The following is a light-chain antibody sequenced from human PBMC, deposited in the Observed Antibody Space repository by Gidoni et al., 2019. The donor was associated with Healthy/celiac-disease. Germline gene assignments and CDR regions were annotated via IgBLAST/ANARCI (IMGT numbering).Light chain of an antibody. CDR3: SSYTSSSTQV. Sequence: QSALTQPASGSGSPGQSITISCTGTSSDGGGYNYVSWYQQHPGKAPKLMIYDVSNRPSGVSNRFSGSKSCNTASLTISGLQAEDEADYYCSSYTSSSTQVFGGGTKLTVL. J-gene: IGLJ2*01. V-gene: IGLV2-14*03. CDR1: SSDGGGYNY. CDR2: DVS.